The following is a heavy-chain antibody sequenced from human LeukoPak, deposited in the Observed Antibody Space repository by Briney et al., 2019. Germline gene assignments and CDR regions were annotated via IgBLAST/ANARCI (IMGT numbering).Heavy chain of an antibody. J-gene: IGHJ4*02. Sequence: GGSLRLSCAVSGITLSNYGMSWVRQAPGKGLEWCAGISDSGGSTNYADSVKGRLTISRDNPKNTLYLQMNSLRADDTAVYFCAKRGVVIRVILVGFHKEAYYFDSWGQGALVTVSS. D-gene: IGHD3-22*01. CDR3: AKRGVVIRVILVGFHKEAYYFDS. CDR1: GITLSNYG. CDR2: ISDSGGST. V-gene: IGHV3-23*01.